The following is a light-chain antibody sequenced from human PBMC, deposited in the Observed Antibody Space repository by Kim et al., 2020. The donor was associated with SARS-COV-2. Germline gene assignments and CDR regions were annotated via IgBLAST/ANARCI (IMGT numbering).Light chain of an antibody. CDR2: ATS. CDR3: QQCQTTPLT. Sequence: EIVLTQSPGTLSLSPGERATLSCRASQSVSTAYLVWYQQKVGQAPRLLLYATSSRANGVPDRFSGSGSETEFFLTISGLEPDDFAVYYCQQCQTTPLTFGGGTKVDIK. CDR1: QSVSTAY. J-gene: IGKJ4*01. V-gene: IGKV3-20*01.